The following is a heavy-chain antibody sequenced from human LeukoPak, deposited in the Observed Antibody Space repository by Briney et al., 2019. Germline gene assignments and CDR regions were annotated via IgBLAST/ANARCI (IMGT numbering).Heavy chain of an antibody. J-gene: IGHJ4*02. CDR3: AREEWDRYFDY. V-gene: IGHV4-39*07. CDR1: GGSISSSSYY. CDR2: IYYSGST. Sequence: SETLCLTCTVSGGSISSSSYYWGWIRQPPGKGLEWIGSIYYSGSTYYNPSLKSRVTISVDTSKNQFSLKLSSVTAADTAVYYCAREEWDRYFDYWGQGTLVTVSS. D-gene: IGHD1-26*01.